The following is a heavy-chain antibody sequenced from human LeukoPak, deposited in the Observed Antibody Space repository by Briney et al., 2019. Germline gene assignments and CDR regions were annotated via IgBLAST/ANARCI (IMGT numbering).Heavy chain of an antibody. Sequence: SETLSLTCTVSGGSISNYYWSWIRQPPGKGLEWIGYIHSSGRTSYNPSLKSRVTMSVDTSKNQLSLNLNSVTAAATAVYHCARGYSREWGLPYFQHWGQGTLVTVSS. J-gene: IGHJ1*01. CDR3: ARGYSREWGLPYFQH. D-gene: IGHD6-19*01. V-gene: IGHV4-59*01. CDR1: GGSISNYY. CDR2: IHSSGRT.